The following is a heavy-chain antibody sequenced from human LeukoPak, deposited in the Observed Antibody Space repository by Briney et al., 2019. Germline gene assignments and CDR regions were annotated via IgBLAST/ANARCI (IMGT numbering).Heavy chain of an antibody. J-gene: IGHJ3*02. CDR1: GFTFDDYA. D-gene: IGHD2-8*02. Sequence: PGGSLRLSCAASGFTFDDYAMHWVRQAPGKGLEWVSGISWNSGSIGYADSVKGRFTISRDNAENSLYLQMNSLRAEDTALYYCAKAGTAADFDIWGQGTMVTVSS. V-gene: IGHV3-9*01. CDR2: ISWNSGSI. CDR3: AKAGTAADFDI.